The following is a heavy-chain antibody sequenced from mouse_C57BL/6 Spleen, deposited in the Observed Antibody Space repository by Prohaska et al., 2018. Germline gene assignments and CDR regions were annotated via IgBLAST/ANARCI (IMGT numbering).Heavy chain of an antibody. J-gene: IGHJ1*03. CDR2: INSDGSAI. CDR1: GFTFSGFW. D-gene: IGHD1-1*02. Sequence: EVQLLETGGGLVQPGGSRGLSCEGSGFTFSGFWMSWVRQTPGKTLEWIGDINSDGSAINYAPSIKDRFTIFRDNDKSTLYLQMSNVRSEDTATYFCMGYGGNYWYFDVWGTGTTFTVSS. V-gene: IGHV11-2*01. CDR3: MGYGGNYWYFDV.